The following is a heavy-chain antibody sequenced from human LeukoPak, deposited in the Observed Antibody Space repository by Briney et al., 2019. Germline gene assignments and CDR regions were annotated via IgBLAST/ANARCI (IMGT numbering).Heavy chain of an antibody. D-gene: IGHD2-2*01. CDR3: AREGGYCSSTSCAKTFDP. CDR1: GGSISSGGYY. Sequence: PSETLSLTCTVSGGSISSGGYYWSWIRQYPGKGLEWIGYIYYSGSTYYNPSLKSRVTISVDTSKNQFSLKLSSVTAADTAVYYCAREGGYCSSTSCAKTFDPWGQGTLVTVSS. V-gene: IGHV4-31*03. CDR2: IYYSGST. J-gene: IGHJ5*02.